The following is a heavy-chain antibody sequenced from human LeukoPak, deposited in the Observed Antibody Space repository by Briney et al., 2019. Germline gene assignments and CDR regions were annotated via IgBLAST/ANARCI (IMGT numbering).Heavy chain of an antibody. CDR2: IYTSGST. J-gene: IGHJ6*03. V-gene: IGHV4-4*09. CDR1: GGSISSYY. Sequence: PSETLSLTCTVSGGSISSYYWSWIRQPPGKGREGIGYIYTSGSTNYNPSLKSRVTISVDTSKNQFSLKLSSVTAADTAVYYCARRDYYYYYMDVWGKGTTVTVSS. CDR3: ARRDYYYYYMDV.